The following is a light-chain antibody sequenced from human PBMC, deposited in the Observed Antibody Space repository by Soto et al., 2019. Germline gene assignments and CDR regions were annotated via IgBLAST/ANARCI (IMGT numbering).Light chain of an antibody. J-gene: IGLJ2*01. CDR2: EVS. Sequence: ALTQPASVSGSPGQSITISCTGTSSDVGAYNSVSWYQQHPGKAPKVMIYEVSNRPSGVSNRFSGSKSGNTASLTISGLQAEDEADYYCSSYTGTLSVIFGGGTKLTVL. V-gene: IGLV2-14*01. CDR1: SSDVGAYNS. CDR3: SSYTGTLSVI.